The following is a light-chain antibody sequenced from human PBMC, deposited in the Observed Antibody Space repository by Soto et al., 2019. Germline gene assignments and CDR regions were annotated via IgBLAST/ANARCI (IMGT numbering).Light chain of an antibody. CDR2: GAS. Sequence: EIVLTQSPGTLSLSPGERATLSCRASQSVTNTYLAWYQQKPGQAPRLLIYGASSRATGIPDRFSGSGSGTDFTLTISRLEPEDFAVYYCQQYGRSPWTFGQGTKVEI. CDR3: QQYGRSPWT. J-gene: IGKJ1*01. CDR1: QSVTNTY. V-gene: IGKV3-20*01.